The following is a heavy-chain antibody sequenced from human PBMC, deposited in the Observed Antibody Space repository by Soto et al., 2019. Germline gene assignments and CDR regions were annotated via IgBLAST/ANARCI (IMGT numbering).Heavy chain of an antibody. CDR2: IIPLFSKA. CDR3: ARGGGEIPTISPYIF. V-gene: IGHV1-69*06. D-gene: IGHD3-16*01. Sequence: QVQLVQSGTEVMKPGSSVKVSCKASGGTFNKYDISWVRQAPGQGLEWMGGIIPLFSKANYAPEFQGRVSITADISLTTVYMEVSSLRFEDTAVYYCARGGGEIPTISPYIFWGQGTLVTVSS. J-gene: IGHJ4*02. CDR1: GGTFNKYD.